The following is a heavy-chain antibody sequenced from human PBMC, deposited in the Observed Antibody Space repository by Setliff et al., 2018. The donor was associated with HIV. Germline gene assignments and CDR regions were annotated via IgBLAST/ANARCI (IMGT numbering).Heavy chain of an antibody. CDR1: GYTFTSYY. Sequence: ASVKVSCKASGYTFTSYYMHWVRQAPGQGLEWMGIINPSGGSTSYAQKFQGRVTMTRDTSTSTVYMELRSLRSDDTAVYYCARDRAGDAFDIWGQGTMVTVSS. D-gene: IGHD3-10*01. CDR2: INPSGGST. V-gene: IGHV1-46*01. CDR3: ARDRAGDAFDI. J-gene: IGHJ3*02.